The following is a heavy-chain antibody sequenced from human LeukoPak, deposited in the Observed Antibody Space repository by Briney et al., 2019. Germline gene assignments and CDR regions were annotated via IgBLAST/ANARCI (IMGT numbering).Heavy chain of an antibody. Sequence: GGSLRLSCAASGFTFSNYGMQWVRQAPGKGLEWVAVIWYDGSNEDNADSVKGRFTISRDNSKSTLYLQMNSLRAEDTAVYYCARTMMTATVDYWGQGTLVTVSS. V-gene: IGHV3-33*01. J-gene: IGHJ4*02. CDR2: IWYDGSNE. D-gene: IGHD3-22*01. CDR1: GFTFSNYG. CDR3: ARTMMTATVDY.